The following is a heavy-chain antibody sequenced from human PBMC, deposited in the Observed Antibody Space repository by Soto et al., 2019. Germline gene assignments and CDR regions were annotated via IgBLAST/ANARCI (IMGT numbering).Heavy chain of an antibody. CDR3: ARVAGVGDQDEY. D-gene: IGHD1-26*01. CDR1: GFTFSSYD. J-gene: IGHJ4*02. Sequence: EVQLVESGGGLVQPGGSLRLSCAVSGFTFSSYDMNWVRQAPGKGLEWVSYISGGGGSSTTIYYADSVRGRFTISRDNAKNSLYLQMNSLRDEDTAVYYCARVAGVGDQDEYWGQRTLVTVSS. V-gene: IGHV3-48*02. CDR2: ISGGGGSSTTI.